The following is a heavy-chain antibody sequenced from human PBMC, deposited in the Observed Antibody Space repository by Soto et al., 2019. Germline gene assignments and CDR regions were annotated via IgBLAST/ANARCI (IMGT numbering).Heavy chain of an antibody. CDR1: GYSFTSYW. Sequence: GESLKISCKVSGYSFTSYWIGWLRRMPGKGLEWMGIIYPGDSDTRYSPSFQGQVTISADKSISTAYLQWSSLKASDTAMYYCARGAAAAGTSYYYGMEVWGQGTTVTVSS. V-gene: IGHV5-51*01. CDR3: ARGAAAAGTSYYYGMEV. D-gene: IGHD6-13*01. CDR2: IYPGDSDT. J-gene: IGHJ6*02.